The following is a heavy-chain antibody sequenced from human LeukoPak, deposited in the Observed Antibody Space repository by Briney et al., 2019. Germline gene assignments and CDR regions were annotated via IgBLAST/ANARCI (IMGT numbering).Heavy chain of an antibody. D-gene: IGHD1-26*01. V-gene: IGHV3-74*01. J-gene: IGHJ3*02. CDR1: GFTFSSYW. Sequence: GGSLRLSCAASGFTFSSYWMHWVRQAPGKGLVWVSRINSNGSSTSYADSVKGRFTISRDNAKNTLYLQMNSLRAEDTAVYYCAKAGPYSGTLDAFDIWGQGTMVTVSS. CDR2: INSNGSST. CDR3: AKAGPYSGTLDAFDI.